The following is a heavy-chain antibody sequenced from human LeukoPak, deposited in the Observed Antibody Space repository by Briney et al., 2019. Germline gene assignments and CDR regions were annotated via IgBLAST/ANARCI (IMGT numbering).Heavy chain of an antibody. Sequence: SETLSLTCAVYGGSFSDYWYAWIRQSPGKGLEWMGEINHSGTTTYIPSLKSRVTISVDTSKNQFSLKLSSVTAADTAVYYCARVQVAVAGNFDYWGQGTLVTVSS. D-gene: IGHD6-19*01. CDR2: INHSGTT. V-gene: IGHV4-34*01. CDR3: ARVQVAVAGNFDY. J-gene: IGHJ4*02. CDR1: GGSFSDYW.